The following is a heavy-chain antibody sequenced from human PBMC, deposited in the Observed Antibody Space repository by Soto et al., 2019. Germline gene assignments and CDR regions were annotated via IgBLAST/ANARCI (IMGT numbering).Heavy chain of an antibody. D-gene: IGHD3-3*01. Sequence: QLGGSLRLSCAASGFTFSSYDVHWVRQATGKGLEWVSAIGTAGDTYYPGSVKGRFTISRENAKNSLYLQMSSLRAEDTAVYYCARDRKYYGGNSWVGYWYFDLWGRGTLVTVSS. CDR3: ARDRKYYGGNSWVGYWYFDL. V-gene: IGHV3-13*01. CDR1: GFTFSSYD. CDR2: IGTAGDT. J-gene: IGHJ2*01.